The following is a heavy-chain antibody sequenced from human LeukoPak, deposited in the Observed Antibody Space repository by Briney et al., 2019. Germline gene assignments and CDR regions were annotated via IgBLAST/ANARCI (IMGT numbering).Heavy chain of an antibody. D-gene: IGHD5-18*01. CDR1: GFTFDDYA. CDR3: ARESGGYNYLFDY. CDR2: ISWDGGST. Sequence: GGSLRLSCAASGFTFDDYAMHWVRQAPGKGLEWVSLISWDGGSTYYADSVKGRFTISRDNSKNSLYLQMNSLRAEDTAVYYCARESGGYNYLFDYWGQGTLVTVSS. V-gene: IGHV3-43D*03. J-gene: IGHJ4*02.